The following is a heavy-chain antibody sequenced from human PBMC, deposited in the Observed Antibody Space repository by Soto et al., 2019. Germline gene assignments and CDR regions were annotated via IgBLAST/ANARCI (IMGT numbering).Heavy chain of an antibody. V-gene: IGHV3-23*01. J-gene: IGHJ6*03. CDR1: GFTFSSYA. D-gene: IGHD3-3*01. Sequence: EVQLLESGGGLVQPGGSLRLSCAASGFTFSSYAMSWVRQAPGKGLEWVSAISGSGGSTYYADSVKGRFTISRDNSKNTLYLQMNSLRAEDTAVYYCAEGDLYDFWSGYYTSLYYYYYMDVWGKGTTVTVSS. CDR3: AEGDLYDFWSGYYTSLYYYYYMDV. CDR2: ISGSGGST.